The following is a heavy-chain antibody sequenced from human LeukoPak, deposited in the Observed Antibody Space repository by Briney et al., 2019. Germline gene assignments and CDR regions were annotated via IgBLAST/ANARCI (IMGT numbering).Heavy chain of an antibody. CDR3: AREEDTAMVKDY. D-gene: IGHD5-18*01. J-gene: IGHJ4*02. V-gene: IGHV3-64*04. CDR1: GFTFSSYA. Sequence: GGSLRLSCSASGFTFSSYAMHWVRQAPGKGLEYVSAISSNGGSTYYADSVKGRFTISRDNAKNSLYLQMNSLRAEDTAVYYCAREEDTAMVKDYWGQGTLVTVSS. CDR2: ISSNGGST.